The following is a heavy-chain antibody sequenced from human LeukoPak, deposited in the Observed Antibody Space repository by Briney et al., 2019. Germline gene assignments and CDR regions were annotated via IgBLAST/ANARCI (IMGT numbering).Heavy chain of an antibody. D-gene: IGHD3-10*01. CDR3: ARPYGSGSCYNAVVSLDY. Sequence: SETLSLTCSVYGGSFSAYYWNWIRQPPGKGLEWIGEINHSGSTNYNPSLKSRVTISVDTSKNQSSLKLSSVTAADTAVYYCARPYGSGSCYNAVVSLDYWGQGTLVTVSS. CDR1: GGSFSAYY. CDR2: INHSGST. V-gene: IGHV4-34*01. J-gene: IGHJ4*02.